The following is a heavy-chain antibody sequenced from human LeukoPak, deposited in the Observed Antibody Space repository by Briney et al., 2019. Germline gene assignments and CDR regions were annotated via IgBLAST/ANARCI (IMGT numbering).Heavy chain of an antibody. CDR3: AGGPSGYHNT. J-gene: IGHJ4*02. CDR1: EFSVGSNY. D-gene: IGHD5-12*01. V-gene: IGHV3-66*01. Sequence: GGSLRLSCAASEFSVGSNYMTWVRQAPGKGLEWVSLIYSGGSTYYADSVKGRFTISRDNSKNTLYLQMNSLRAEDTAVYYCAGGPSGYHNTGGQGILVAVSS. CDR2: IYSGGST.